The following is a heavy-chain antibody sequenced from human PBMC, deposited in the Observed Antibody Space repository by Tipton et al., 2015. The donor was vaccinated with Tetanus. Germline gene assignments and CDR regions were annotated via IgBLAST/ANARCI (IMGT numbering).Heavy chain of an antibody. Sequence: TLSLTCAVYGGSFSGYYWSWIRQPPGKGLEWIGEINHSGSTNYNPSLKSRVTISVDTSKNQFSLKLSSVTAADTAVYYCARVGHSSSWYWRSYFDYWGQGTLVTVSS. D-gene: IGHD6-13*01. CDR1: GGSFSGYY. CDR3: ARVGHSSSWYWRSYFDY. CDR2: INHSGST. V-gene: IGHV4-34*01. J-gene: IGHJ4*02.